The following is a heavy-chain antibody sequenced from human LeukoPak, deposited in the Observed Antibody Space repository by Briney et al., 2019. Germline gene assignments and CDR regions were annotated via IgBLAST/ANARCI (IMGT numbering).Heavy chain of an antibody. Sequence: GGSLRLSCAASGFTFSDYYMSWIRQAPGKGLEWVSYISSSGSTIYYADSVNGRFTISRDNAKNSLYLQMNSLRAEDTALYYCARQYYYDSSGYYAFDIWGQGTMVTVSS. CDR1: GFTFSDYY. CDR2: ISSSGSTI. CDR3: ARQYYYDSSGYYAFDI. J-gene: IGHJ3*02. V-gene: IGHV3-11*01. D-gene: IGHD3-22*01.